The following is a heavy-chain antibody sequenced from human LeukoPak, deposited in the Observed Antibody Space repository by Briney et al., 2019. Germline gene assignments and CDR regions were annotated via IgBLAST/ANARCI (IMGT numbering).Heavy chain of an antibody. Sequence: PGGSLRLSCAASGCTFSTYAMHWVRQAPGKGLEWVAVISYDGSNKNYADSVEGRFTISRDNSKNTLYLQMNSLRTEDTAVYYCARFPTGFDYWGQGTLVTVSS. V-gene: IGHV3-30*04. CDR2: ISYDGSNK. CDR3: ARFPTGFDY. J-gene: IGHJ4*02. CDR1: GCTFSTYA. D-gene: IGHD3-9*01.